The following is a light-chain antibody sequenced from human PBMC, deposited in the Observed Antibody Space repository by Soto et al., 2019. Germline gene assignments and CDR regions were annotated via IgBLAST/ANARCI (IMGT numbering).Light chain of an antibody. CDR1: QGISNY. CDR3: QKYNSAPLT. CDR2: AAS. V-gene: IGKV1-27*01. Sequence: DIQMTQSPSSLSASVGDRVTITCRASQGISNYLAWYQLKPGKVPNLLIYAASTLQSGVPSRFSGSGSGTDFTLIISSLQPEDVATYYCQKYNSAPLTFGQGTRLEIK. J-gene: IGKJ5*01.